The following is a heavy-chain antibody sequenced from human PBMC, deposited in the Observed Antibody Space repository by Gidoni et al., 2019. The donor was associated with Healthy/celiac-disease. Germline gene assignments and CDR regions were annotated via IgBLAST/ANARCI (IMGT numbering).Heavy chain of an antibody. J-gene: IGHJ6*02. CDR2: ISWNSGSI. D-gene: IGHD6-19*01. Sequence: EVQLVESGGGLVQPGRSLSLPCAASGFTFDDYAMHWVRQAPGKGLEWVSGISWNSGSIGYADSVKGRFTISRDNAKNSLYLQMNSLRAEDTALYYCAKETVAGVYYYYGMDVWGQGTTVTVSS. V-gene: IGHV3-9*01. CDR3: AKETVAGVYYYYGMDV. CDR1: GFTFDDYA.